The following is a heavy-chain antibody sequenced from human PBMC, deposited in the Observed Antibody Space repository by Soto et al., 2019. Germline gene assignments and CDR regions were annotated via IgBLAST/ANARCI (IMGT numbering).Heavy chain of an antibody. CDR1: GYTFTSYG. D-gene: IGHD6-19*01. Sequence: ALVKVYCKASGYTFTSYGISWVRQAPGQGLEWMGWISAYNGNTNYAQKLQGRVTMTTDTSTSTAYMELRSLRSDDTAVYYCARVQWLVPFDYWGQGTLVTVSS. CDR3: ARVQWLVPFDY. V-gene: IGHV1-18*01. CDR2: ISAYNGNT. J-gene: IGHJ4*02.